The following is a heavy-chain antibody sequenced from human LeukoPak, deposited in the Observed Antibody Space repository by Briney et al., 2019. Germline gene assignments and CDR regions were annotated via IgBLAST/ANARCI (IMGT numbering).Heavy chain of an antibody. Sequence: PSETLSLTCTVSGGSISSYYWSWIRQPPGKGLEWIGYIYYSGSTNYNPSLKSRVTISVDTSKNQFSLKLSSVTAADTAVYYCARGKTVLRFLEWVPLAFDIWGQGTMVTVSS. J-gene: IGHJ3*02. CDR3: ARGKTVLRFLEWVPLAFDI. CDR2: IYYSGST. D-gene: IGHD3-3*01. CDR1: GGSISSYY. V-gene: IGHV4-59*12.